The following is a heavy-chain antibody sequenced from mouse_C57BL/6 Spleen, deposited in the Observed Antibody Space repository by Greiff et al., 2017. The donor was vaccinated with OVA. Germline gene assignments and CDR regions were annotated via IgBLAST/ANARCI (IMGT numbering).Heavy chain of an antibody. CDR3: ASLYDYDAGDV. D-gene: IGHD2-4*01. J-gene: IGHJ1*03. CDR1: GYTFTSYW. V-gene: IGHV1-61*01. CDR2: IYPSDSET. Sequence: QVQLKQPGAELVRPGSSVKLSCKASGYTFTSYWMDWVKQRPGQGLEWIGNIYPSDSETHYNQKFKDKATLTVDKSSSTAYMQLSSLTSEDSAVYYCASLYDYDAGDVWGTGTTVTVSS.